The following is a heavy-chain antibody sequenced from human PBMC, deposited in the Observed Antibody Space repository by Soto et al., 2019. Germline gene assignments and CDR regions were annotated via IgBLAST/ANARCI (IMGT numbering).Heavy chain of an antibody. CDR1: GFTFTSYA. D-gene: IGHD4-17*01. Sequence: QVQLVESGGGVVQPGGSLRLSCVASGFTFTSYAMHWVRQAPGKGLEWVAVMSYDGTSTNYADAVKSRFTVSRDTSKNTLNLQMNNLRPDDSAIYYCARDRPYGDPNWFDPWGQGTLVTVSS. CDR3: ARDRPYGDPNWFDP. CDR2: MSYDGTST. V-gene: IGHV3-30-3*01. J-gene: IGHJ5*02.